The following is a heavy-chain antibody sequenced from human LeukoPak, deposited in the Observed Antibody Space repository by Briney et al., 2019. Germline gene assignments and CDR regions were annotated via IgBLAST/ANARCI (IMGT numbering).Heavy chain of an antibody. CDR1: GFTFSSYG. Sequence: GGSLRLSCAASGFTFSSYGMHWVRQAPGKGLEWVAFIRYDGSNKYYADSVKGRFTISRDNSKNTLYLQMNSLRAEDTAVYYCARGHYDSRGYFGGMDVWGQGTTVTVSS. CDR3: ARGHYDSRGYFGGMDV. V-gene: IGHV3-30*02. D-gene: IGHD3-22*01. J-gene: IGHJ6*02. CDR2: IRYDGSNK.